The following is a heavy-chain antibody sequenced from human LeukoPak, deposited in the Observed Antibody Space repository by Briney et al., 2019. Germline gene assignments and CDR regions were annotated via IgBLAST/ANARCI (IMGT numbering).Heavy chain of an antibody. CDR2: INSDGSST. V-gene: IGHV3-74*01. CDR3: ARESDSFDY. CDR1: GSTFSSYW. J-gene: IGHJ4*02. Sequence: GGSLRLSCAASGSTFSSYWMHWVRQAPGKGLVWVSRINSDGSSTSYADSVKGRFTISRDNAKNTLHLQVNSLRAEDTAVYYCARESDSFDYWGQGTLVAVSS.